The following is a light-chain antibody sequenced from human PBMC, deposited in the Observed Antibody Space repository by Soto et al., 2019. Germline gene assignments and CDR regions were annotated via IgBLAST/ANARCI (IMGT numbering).Light chain of an antibody. CDR2: DVS. V-gene: IGLV2-11*01. Sequence: QSVLTQPRSVSGSPGQSVTISCTGTSSEFGGYNYVSWYQHHPGKAPKLMIYDVSERPSGVPDRFSGSKSGNTASLTISGLQAEDEADYYCCSYAGTFYAFGTGTKSPS. J-gene: IGLJ1*01. CDR1: SSEFGGYNY. CDR3: CSYAGTFYA.